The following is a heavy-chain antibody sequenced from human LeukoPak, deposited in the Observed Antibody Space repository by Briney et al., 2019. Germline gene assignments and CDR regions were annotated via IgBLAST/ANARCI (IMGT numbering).Heavy chain of an antibody. V-gene: IGHV4-39*01. CDR3: ARAFRARYFDL. CDR2: IYYSGST. Sequence: SETLSLTCTVSGGSITTSSYYGGWIRQPPGKGLEWIGIIYYSGSTYYNPSLKGRVTISVDTSKNQFSLKLSSVTAADTAVYYCARAFRARYFDLWGRGTLVTVSS. D-gene: IGHD2/OR15-2a*01. J-gene: IGHJ2*01. CDR1: GGSITTSSYY.